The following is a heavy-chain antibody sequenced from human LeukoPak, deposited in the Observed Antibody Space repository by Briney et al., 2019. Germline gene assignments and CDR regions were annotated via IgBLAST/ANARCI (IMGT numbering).Heavy chain of an antibody. CDR1: GDSISTYY. V-gene: IGHV4-4*07. CDR3: ARENSGGYLFDY. D-gene: IGHD3-22*01. CDR2: THTSGNT. J-gene: IGHJ4*02. Sequence: SETLSLTRTVSGDSISTYYWSWIRQPAGKGMEWIGRTHTSGNTIYNPSLKSRVTMSVDTSNNQLSLKLSSVTAADTAVYYCARENSGGYLFDYWGQGTLVTVSS.